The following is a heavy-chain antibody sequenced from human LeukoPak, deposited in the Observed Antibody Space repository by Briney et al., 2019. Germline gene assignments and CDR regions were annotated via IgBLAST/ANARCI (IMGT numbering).Heavy chain of an antibody. CDR2: IWYDGSNK. D-gene: IGHD3-9*01. J-gene: IGHJ4*02. CDR1: GFTFSSYG. V-gene: IGHV3-33*01. CDR3: ARGDLRHFDWLLGSEIDY. Sequence: GRSLRLSCAASGFTFSSYGMHWVRQAPGKGLEWVAVIWYDGSNKYYADSVKGRFTISRDNSKNTLYLQMNSLRAEDTAVYYCARGDLRHFDWLLGSEIDYWGQGTLVTVSS.